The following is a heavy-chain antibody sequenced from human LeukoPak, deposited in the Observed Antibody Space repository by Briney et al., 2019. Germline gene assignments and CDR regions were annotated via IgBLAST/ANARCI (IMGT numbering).Heavy chain of an antibody. J-gene: IGHJ5*02. D-gene: IGHD2-15*01. CDR3: ARVDGSCSGGSCPSGNWFDP. CDR1: GGSISSYY. Sequence: SETLSLTCTVSGGSISSYYWSWLRQPAGKGLNWIGRIYTSGSTNYNPSLKSRVIISVDTSKNQFSLKLNSVTAADTAVYYCARVDGSCSGGSCPSGNWFDPWGQGTLVTVSS. CDR2: IYTSGST. V-gene: IGHV4-4*07.